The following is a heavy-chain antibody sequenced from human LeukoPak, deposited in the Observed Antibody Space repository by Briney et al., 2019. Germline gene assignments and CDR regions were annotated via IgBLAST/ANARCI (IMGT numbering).Heavy chain of an antibody. CDR1: GFTFSSYA. Sequence: AGGSLRLSCAASGFTFSSYAMHWVRQAPGKGLEWVAVISYDGSNKYYADSVKGRFTISRDNSKNTLYLQMNSLRAEDTAVYYCAKDIMRQQWLVAHWGQGTLVTVSS. V-gene: IGHV3-30*04. D-gene: IGHD6-19*01. CDR3: AKDIMRQQWLVAH. J-gene: IGHJ4*02. CDR2: ISYDGSNK.